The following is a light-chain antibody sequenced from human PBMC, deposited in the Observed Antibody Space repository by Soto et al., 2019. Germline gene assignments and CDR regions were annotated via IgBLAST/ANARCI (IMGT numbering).Light chain of an antibody. V-gene: IGKV1-8*01. CDR1: QGISSY. Sequence: AIRMTQSPSSFSASTGDRVTITCRASQGISSYLAWYQQKPGKAPKLLIYAASTLQSGVTSRFSGSGSGTDFTLTIICLQSEDFATYYCQQYYSYPITFGQGTRLEIK. CDR3: QQYYSYPIT. CDR2: AAS. J-gene: IGKJ5*01.